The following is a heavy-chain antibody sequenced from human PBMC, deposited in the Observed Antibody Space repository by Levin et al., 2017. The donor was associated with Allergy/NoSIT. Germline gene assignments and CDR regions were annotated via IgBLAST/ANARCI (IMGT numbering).Heavy chain of an antibody. J-gene: IGHJ3*02. CDR3: ARVFPVTIPI. V-gene: IGHV3-48*01. CDR1: GFTFSSYS. D-gene: IGHD4-17*01. CDR2: ISSSSSTI. Sequence: LSLTCAASGFTFSSYSMNWVRQAPGKGLEWVSYISSSSSTIYYADSVKGRFTISRDNAKNSLYLQMNSLRAEDTAVYYCARVFPVTIPIWGQGTMVTVSS.